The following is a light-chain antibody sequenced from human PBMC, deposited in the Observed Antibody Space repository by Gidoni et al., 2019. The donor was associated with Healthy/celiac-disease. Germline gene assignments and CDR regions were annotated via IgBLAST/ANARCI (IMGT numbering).Light chain of an antibody. J-gene: IGKJ2*01. CDR1: QSISSY. V-gene: IGKV1-39*01. CDR2: AAS. Sequence: DIQMTTSPASLSASVGDIVTITCRASQSISSYLNWYQPKPGKAPKLLIYAASSLQSGVPSRFSGSGSGTDFTLTISSLQPEDFATYYCQQSYSTPRTFGQGTKLEIK. CDR3: QQSYSTPRT.